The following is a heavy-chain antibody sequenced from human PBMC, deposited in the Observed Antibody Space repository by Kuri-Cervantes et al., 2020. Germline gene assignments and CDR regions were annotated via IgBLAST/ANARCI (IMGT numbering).Heavy chain of an antibody. Sequence: GGSLRLSCAASGFTFSSYAMSWVRQAPGKGLKWVSSISGGGSSQFYGDSVKGRFTISRDNTKNSLYLQMNSLRAEDTALYYCARDVGGDEAFDTWGQGTMVTVSS. D-gene: IGHD3-16*01. CDR1: GFTFSSYA. CDR3: ARDVGGDEAFDT. CDR2: ISGGGSSQ. J-gene: IGHJ3*02. V-gene: IGHV3-21*03.